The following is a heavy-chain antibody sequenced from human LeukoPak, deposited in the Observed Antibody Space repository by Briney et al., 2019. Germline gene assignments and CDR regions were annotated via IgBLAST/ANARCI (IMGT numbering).Heavy chain of an antibody. CDR2: TYYKSKWYN. CDR1: GDGVSSNSVA. J-gene: IGHJ4*02. CDR3: TGDIGGNFDY. V-gene: IGHV6-1*01. D-gene: IGHD1-26*01. Sequence: SQTLSLTCAISGDGVSSNSVAWNWIRQSPSRGLEWLGRTYYKSKWYNDYAVSVKSRITINPDTSKNQFSLQLNSVTPEDTAVYYCTGDIGGNFDYWGQGTLVTVSS.